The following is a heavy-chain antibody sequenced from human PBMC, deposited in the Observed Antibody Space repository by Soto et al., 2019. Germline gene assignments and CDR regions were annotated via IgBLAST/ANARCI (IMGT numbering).Heavy chain of an antibody. D-gene: IGHD2-2*01. J-gene: IGHJ4*02. CDR1: RFTFSTYE. CDR2: ISTSGSTV. CDR3: VRYCSTTLCNGVATRTFDY. V-gene: IGHV3-48*03. Sequence: PGGSLRLSCAASRFTFSTYEMNWVRQAPGKGLEWVSYISTSGSTVYYADSVKGRFTISRDNTRNSLYLQMNSLRDEDTALYYCVRYCSTTLCNGVATRTFDYWGQATLVTVSS.